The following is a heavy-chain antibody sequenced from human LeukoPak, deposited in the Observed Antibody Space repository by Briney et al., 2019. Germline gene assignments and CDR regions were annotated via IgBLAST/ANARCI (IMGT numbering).Heavy chain of an antibody. D-gene: IGHD5-18*01. V-gene: IGHV3-53*01. J-gene: IGHJ5*02. CDR3: ARGLQTSGWLEP. CDR1: GFIVSSNF. Sequence: PGGSLRLSCAASGFIVSSNFMSWVRQAPGKGLEWLSLIYSGGSTYYADSVKGRFTISRDNSKNTLFLQMNSLRAEDTAFYYCARGLQTSGWLEPWGQGTLVTVSS. CDR2: IYSGGST.